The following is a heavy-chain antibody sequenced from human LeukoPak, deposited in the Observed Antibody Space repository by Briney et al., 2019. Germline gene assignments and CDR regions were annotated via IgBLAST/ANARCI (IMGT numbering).Heavy chain of an antibody. V-gene: IGHV4-39*07. Sequence: SETLSLTCTVSGGSISSSTYYWGWIRQPPGKGLEWIGSIYYSGSTYYNPSLKSRVTISVDTSKNQFSLKLSSVTAADTAVYYCARGPRWLQDYLNYWGQGTLVTVSS. CDR1: GGSISSSTYY. CDR3: ARGPRWLQDYLNY. CDR2: IYYSGST. J-gene: IGHJ4*02. D-gene: IGHD5-24*01.